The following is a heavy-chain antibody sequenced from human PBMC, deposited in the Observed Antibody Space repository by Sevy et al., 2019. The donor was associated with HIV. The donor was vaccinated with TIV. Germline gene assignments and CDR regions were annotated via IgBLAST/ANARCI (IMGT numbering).Heavy chain of an antibody. V-gene: IGHV3-21*01. CDR3: ARSWLHSLDY. D-gene: IGHD5-12*01. CDR2: ISSRSSYI. Sequence: GGSLRLSCGASGFTFSNDNMNWVRQAPGKGLEWVSSISSRSSYINYTDSVKGRFTISRDNAKNSLYLQMNSLSAEDTAVYYCARSWLHSLDYWGQGTLVTVSS. CDR1: GFTFSNDN. J-gene: IGHJ4*02.